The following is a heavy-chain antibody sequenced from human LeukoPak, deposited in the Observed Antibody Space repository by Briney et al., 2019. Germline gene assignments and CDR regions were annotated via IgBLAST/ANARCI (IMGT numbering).Heavy chain of an antibody. CDR3: ARAAAETGSFRDNWFDP. J-gene: IGHJ5*02. CDR2: INYSGGTT. CDR1: GFTFSSYA. V-gene: IGHV3-23*01. Sequence: GGSLRLSCAASGFTFSSYAMTWVRQAPGKGLEWVSAINYSGGTTYYADSVKGRFTISRDNSKNTLYLQMNSLRGEDTAVYYCARAAAETGSFRDNWFDPWGQGTLVTVSS. D-gene: IGHD3-9*01.